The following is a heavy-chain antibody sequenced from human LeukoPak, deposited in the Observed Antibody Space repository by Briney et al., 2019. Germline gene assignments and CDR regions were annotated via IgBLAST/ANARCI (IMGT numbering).Heavy chain of an antibody. CDR2: ISGSGGST. V-gene: IGHV3-23*01. CDR3: ANGYSGYDQPFDY. D-gene: IGHD5-12*01. Sequence: PGGSLRXXXAXXXXXXSXYAMSWVRQAPGKGLEWVSAISGSGGSTYYADSVKGRFTISRDNSTNTLYLQMNSLRAEDTAVYYCANGYSGYDQPFDYWGQGTLVTVSS. J-gene: IGHJ4*02. CDR1: XXXXSXYA.